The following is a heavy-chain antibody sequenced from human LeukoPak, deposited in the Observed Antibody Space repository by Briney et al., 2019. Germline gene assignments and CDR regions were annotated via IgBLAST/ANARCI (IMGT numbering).Heavy chain of an antibody. V-gene: IGHV3-7*03. CDR1: GFPFSSYW. J-gene: IGHJ4*02. Sequence: GGSLRLSCAASGFPFSSYWMSGVRPAPGRGLAWVANIKQDGSEKYYVDSVKGRFTISRDNAKNSLYLQMNSLRAEDTAVYYCAKDCNGYGCFDYWGQGTLVTVSS. CDR3: AKDCNGYGCFDY. CDR2: IKQDGSEK. D-gene: IGHD5-12*01.